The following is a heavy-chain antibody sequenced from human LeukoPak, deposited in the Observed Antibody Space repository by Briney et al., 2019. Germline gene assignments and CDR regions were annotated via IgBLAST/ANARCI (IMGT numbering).Heavy chain of an antibody. CDR3: ARGGAAAGTRGPYFDY. CDR1: GGSFSSYY. J-gene: IGHJ4*02. CDR2: INHSGST. Sequence: PSETLSLTCAVYGGSFSSYYWSWIRQPPGKGLEWIGEINHSGSTNYNPSLKSRVTISVDTSKNQFSLKLSSVTAADTAVYYCARGGAAAGTRGPYFDYWGQGTLVTVSS. D-gene: IGHD6-13*01. V-gene: IGHV4-34*01.